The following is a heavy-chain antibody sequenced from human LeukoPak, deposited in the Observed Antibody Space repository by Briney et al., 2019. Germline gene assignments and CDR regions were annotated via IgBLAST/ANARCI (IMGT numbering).Heavy chain of an antibody. V-gene: IGHV1-69*05. D-gene: IGHD3-22*01. J-gene: IGHJ6*03. CDR1: GGSFSSYA. CDR2: IIPIFGTA. CDR3: ARSHLSGVVSVYYYYYYMDV. Sequence: SVKVSCKASGGSFSSYAISWVRQAPGQGLEWMGGIIPIFGTANYAQKFQGRVTITTDESTSTAYMELSSLRSEDTAVYYCARSHLSGVVSVYYYYYYMDVWGKGTTVTVSS.